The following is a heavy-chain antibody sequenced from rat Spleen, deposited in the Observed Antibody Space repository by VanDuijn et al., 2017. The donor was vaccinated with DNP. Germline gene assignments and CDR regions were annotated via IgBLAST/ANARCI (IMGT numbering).Heavy chain of an antibody. CDR3: TIYYNTGDNWFAY. CDR2: ISYDASST. J-gene: IGHJ3*01. CDR1: GFTFSDYN. Sequence: EVHLVESGGGLVQPGRSLKLSCAASGFTFSDYNMAWVRQAPKKGLEWVTTISYDASSTYYRDSVKGRFTISRDSAKNTLYLQMDSLRSEDTATYYCTIYYNTGDNWFAYWGQGTLVTVSS. D-gene: IGHD1-1*01. V-gene: IGHV5-7*01.